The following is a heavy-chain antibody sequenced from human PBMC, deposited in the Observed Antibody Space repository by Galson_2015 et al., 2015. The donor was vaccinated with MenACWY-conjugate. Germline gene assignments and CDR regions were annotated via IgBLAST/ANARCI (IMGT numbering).Heavy chain of an antibody. D-gene: IGHD2/OR15-2a*01. CDR1: GFTFRNYA. CDR3: AKDAGIYSPPAEY. J-gene: IGHJ4*02. Sequence: SLRLSCAASGFTFRNYAIHWVRQAPGKGLEWVAFIRNDGGVKYYVDSVKGRLTISRDNSKNTLYLQMNSLSPEDTAIYYCAKDAGIYSPPAEYWGQGTLVTVSS. V-gene: IGHV3-30*02. CDR2: IRNDGGVK.